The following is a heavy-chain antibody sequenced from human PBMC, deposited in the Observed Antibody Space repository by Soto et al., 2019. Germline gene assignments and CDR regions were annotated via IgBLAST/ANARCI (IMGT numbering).Heavy chain of an antibody. D-gene: IGHD3-22*01. J-gene: IGHJ3*02. CDR3: ARESDSYGVIKSYAFDI. CDR1: GGTFSSYA. CDR2: IIPIFGTA. Sequence: QVQLVQSGAEVKKPGSSVKVSCKASGGTFSSYAISWVRQAPGQGLEWMGGIIPIFGTANYAQKFQGRVTITADDSTSTAYMELSSLRSEDTAVYYCARESDSYGVIKSYAFDIWGQGTMVTVSS. V-gene: IGHV1-69*01.